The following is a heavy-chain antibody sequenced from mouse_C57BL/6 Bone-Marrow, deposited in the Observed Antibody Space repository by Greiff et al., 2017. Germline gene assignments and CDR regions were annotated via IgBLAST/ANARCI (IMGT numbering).Heavy chain of an antibody. V-gene: IGHV5-6*01. CDR3: ARRGYYGRIFYWYFDV. Sequence: EVQGVESGGDLVKPGGSLKLSCAASGFTFSSYGMSWVRQTPDKRLEWVATISSGGSYTYYPDSVKGRFTISRDNAKNTLYLQMSSLKSEDTAMYYCARRGYYGRIFYWYFDVWGTGTTVTVSS. D-gene: IGHD1-1*01. CDR1: GFTFSSYG. CDR2: ISSGGSYT. J-gene: IGHJ1*03.